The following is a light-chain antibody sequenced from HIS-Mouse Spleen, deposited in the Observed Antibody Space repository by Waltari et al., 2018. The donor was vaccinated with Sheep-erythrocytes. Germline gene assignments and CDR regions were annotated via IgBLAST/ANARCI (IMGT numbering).Light chain of an antibody. Sequence: QSALTQPRPVSGSPGQSVTISCTGTSSGVGGYNYVPWYQQHPGKAPKLMIYDVSKRPSGVPDRFSGSKSGNTASLTISGLQAEDEADYYCCSYAGSYNHVFATGTKVTVL. CDR2: DVS. V-gene: IGLV2-11*01. CDR3: CSYAGSYNHV. CDR1: SSGVGGYNY. J-gene: IGLJ1*01.